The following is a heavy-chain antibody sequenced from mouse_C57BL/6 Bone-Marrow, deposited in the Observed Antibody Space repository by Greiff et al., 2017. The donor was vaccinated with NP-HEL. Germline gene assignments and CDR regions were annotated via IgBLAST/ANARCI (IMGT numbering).Heavy chain of an antibody. J-gene: IGHJ2*01. V-gene: IGHV5-4*01. Sequence: EVQGVESGGGLVKPGGSLKLSCAASGFTFSSYAMSWVRQTPEKRLEWVATISDGGSYTYYPDNVKGRFTISRDNAKNNLYLQMSHLKSEDTAMYYCARAHNFFDYWGQGTTLTVSS. CDR3: ARAHNFFDY. CDR1: GFTFSSYA. CDR2: ISDGGSYT.